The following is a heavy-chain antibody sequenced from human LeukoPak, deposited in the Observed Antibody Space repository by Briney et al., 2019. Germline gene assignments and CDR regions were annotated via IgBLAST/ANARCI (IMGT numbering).Heavy chain of an antibody. Sequence: ASVKVSCKASGYTFTSYDINWVRQATGQGLEWMGWMNPNSGNTGYAQKFQGRVTMTTDTSTSTAYMELSSLRSEDTAVYYCARGDYYDSSGYYLLYYFDYWGQGTLVTVSS. CDR1: GYTFTSYD. CDR3: ARGDYYDSSGYYLLYYFDY. J-gene: IGHJ4*02. D-gene: IGHD3-22*01. CDR2: MNPNSGNT. V-gene: IGHV1-8*01.